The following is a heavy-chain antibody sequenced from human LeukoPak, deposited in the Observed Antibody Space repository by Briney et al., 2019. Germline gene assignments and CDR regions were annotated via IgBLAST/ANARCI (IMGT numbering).Heavy chain of an antibody. J-gene: IGHJ5*02. D-gene: IGHD3-3*01. Sequence: GGSLRLSCAASGFTFSSYSMNWVRQAPGKGLEWVSYISSSSSTTYYADSVKGRFTISRDNAKNSLYLQMNSLRAEDTAVYYCARDGDYDFWSGYSRWFDPWGQGTLVTVSS. V-gene: IGHV3-48*01. CDR2: ISSSSSTT. CDR1: GFTFSSYS. CDR3: ARDGDYDFWSGYSRWFDP.